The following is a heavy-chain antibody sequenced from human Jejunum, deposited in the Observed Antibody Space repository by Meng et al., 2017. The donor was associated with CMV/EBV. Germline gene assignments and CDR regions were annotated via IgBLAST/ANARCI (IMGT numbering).Heavy chain of an antibody. CDR2: FYSSDTY. CDR1: GGSINNYY. CDR3: ARGPGASTREGFDY. D-gene: IGHD1-26*01. V-gene: IGHV4-4*07. J-gene: IGHJ4*02. Sequence: HVQLQEAGPGLLKPSETLSLTCTVSGGSINNYYWSWIRQSAGKGLEWIGRFYSSDTYNYHPSLNSRVTMSLDTSKNQFSLNLRSVTAADTAIYYCARGPGASTREGFDYWGLGTLVTVSS.